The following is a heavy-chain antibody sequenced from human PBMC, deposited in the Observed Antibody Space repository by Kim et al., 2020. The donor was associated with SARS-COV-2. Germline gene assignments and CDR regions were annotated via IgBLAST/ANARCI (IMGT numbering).Heavy chain of an antibody. V-gene: IGHV3-74*01. CDR2: INSDGSST. CDR1: GFTFSSYW. CDR3: ARWTDLGGYYYDSSGYSN. J-gene: IGHJ4*02. D-gene: IGHD3-22*01. Sequence: GGSLRLSCAASGFTFSSYWMHWVRQAPGKGLVWVSRINSDGSSTSYADSVKGRFTISRDNAKNTLYLQMNSLRAEDTAVYYCARWTDLGGYYYDSSGYSNWGQGTLVTVSS.